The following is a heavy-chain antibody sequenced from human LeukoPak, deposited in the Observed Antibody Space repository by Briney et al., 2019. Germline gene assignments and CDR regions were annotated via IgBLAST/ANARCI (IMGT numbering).Heavy chain of an antibody. D-gene: IGHD3-10*02. CDR2: IGGSGVST. V-gene: IGHV3-23*01. CDR3: AELGITMIGGV. J-gene: IGHJ6*04. Sequence: GGTLRLSCAAAGFTFSTYGMTWVRQAPGKGLEWVSAIGGSGVSTYYADSVKGRFTISRDNAKNSLYLQMNSLRAEDTAVYYCAELGITMIGGVWGKGTTVTISS. CDR1: GFTFSTYG.